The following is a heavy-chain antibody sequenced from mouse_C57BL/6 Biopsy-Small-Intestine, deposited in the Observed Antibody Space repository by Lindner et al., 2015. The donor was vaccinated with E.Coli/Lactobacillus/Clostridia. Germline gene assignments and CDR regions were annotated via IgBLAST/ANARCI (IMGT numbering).Heavy chain of an antibody. CDR2: IAPVFDKT. D-gene: IGHD2-4*01. V-gene: IGHV1-79*01. CDR3: ASSPLSTALDYVPDNLPY. CDR1: GGFFNNYA. J-gene: IGHJ4*01. Sequence: SVKVSCKASGGFFNNYAITWVRQAPGQGLEWMGGIAPVFDKTDYAPNFQDRVIITADASTSTAYMELSNLRSQDTATYFCASSPLSTALDYVPDNLPYWGQGTLVTVSS.